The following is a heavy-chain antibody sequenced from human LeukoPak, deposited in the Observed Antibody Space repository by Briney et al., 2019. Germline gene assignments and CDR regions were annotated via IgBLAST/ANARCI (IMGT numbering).Heavy chain of an antibody. CDR2: ISWNSGSI. CDR1: GFTFDDYA. CDR3: AKATGGYSYGPPRGYFQH. Sequence: LAGGSLRLSCAASGFTFDDYAMHWVRQAPGKGLEWVSGISWNSGSIGYADSVKGRFTISRDNAKNSLYLQMNSLRAEDTALYYCAKATGGYSYGPPRGYFQHWGQGTLVTVSS. J-gene: IGHJ1*01. D-gene: IGHD5-18*01. V-gene: IGHV3-9*01.